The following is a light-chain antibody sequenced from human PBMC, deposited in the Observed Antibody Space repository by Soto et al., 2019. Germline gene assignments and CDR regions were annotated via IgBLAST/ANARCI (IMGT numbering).Light chain of an antibody. CDR1: QSVGTY. V-gene: IGKV3-11*01. CDR2: DAS. Sequence: EIVLTQSPAILSLSPGERATLSCRASQSVGTYLDWYQQKLGQAPRLLIYDASNRATGIPARFSGSGSGTDFTLTISRLEPEDFAVYYCQQRVNWLTFGGGTKGEL. CDR3: QQRVNWLT. J-gene: IGKJ4*01.